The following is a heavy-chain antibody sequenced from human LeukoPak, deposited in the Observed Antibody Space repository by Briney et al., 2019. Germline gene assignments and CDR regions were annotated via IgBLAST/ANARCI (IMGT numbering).Heavy chain of an antibody. CDR1: GGSISSGGYD. CDR2: IYYSGST. D-gene: IGHD2-2*01. J-gene: IGHJ5*02. CDR3: ASLLYCSSTSCSHDNWFDP. Sequence: SQTLSLTCTVSGGSISSGGYDWSWLRQQRGKGLEWIGYIYYSGSTYYTPSLKSRVTISVDTSNNHFSLKLSSVTAADTAVYYCASLLYCSSTSCSHDNWFDPSGQGTLVTVSS. V-gene: IGHV4-31*03.